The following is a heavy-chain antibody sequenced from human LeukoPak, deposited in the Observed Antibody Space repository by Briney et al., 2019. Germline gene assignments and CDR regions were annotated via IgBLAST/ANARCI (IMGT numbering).Heavy chain of an antibody. CDR2: ISSSSSYT. Sequence: KTGGSLTLSCAASGFTFSDYYMSWIRQAPGKGLEWVSYISSSSSYTNYADSVKGRFTISRDNAKNSLYLQMNSLRAEDTAVYYCARGSRRGYSYGYEVLDYWGQGTLVTVSS. V-gene: IGHV3-11*06. J-gene: IGHJ4*02. D-gene: IGHD5-18*01. CDR3: ARGSRRGYSYGYEVLDY. CDR1: GFTFSDYY.